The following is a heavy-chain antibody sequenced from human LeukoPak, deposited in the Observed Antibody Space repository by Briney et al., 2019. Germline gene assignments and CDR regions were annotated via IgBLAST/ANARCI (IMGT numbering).Heavy chain of an antibody. D-gene: IGHD4-17*01. CDR3: ARDLGSAYGVPRWFDP. Sequence: MTSETLSLTCTVSGGSITSTYWSWTRQPAEKGRGWIGRMYSSGSTNYNPSLQSRVTMSVDTSKNQFSLKLSSVTAADTAVYYCARDLGSAYGVPRWFDPWGQGTLVTVFS. CDR1: GGSITSTY. J-gene: IGHJ5*02. CDR2: MYSSGST. V-gene: IGHV4-4*07.